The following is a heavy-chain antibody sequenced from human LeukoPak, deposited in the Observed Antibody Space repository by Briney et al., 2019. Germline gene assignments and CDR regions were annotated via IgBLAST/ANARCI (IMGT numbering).Heavy chain of an antibody. CDR1: GGSFSGYY. V-gene: IGHV4-34*01. CDR3: ARAGYSSGWYVNY. D-gene: IGHD6-19*01. Sequence: SETLSLTCAVYGGSFSGYYWSWIRQPPGKGLEWIGEINHSGGTNYNPSLKSRVTISVDTSKNQFSLKLSSVTAADTAVYYCARAGYSSGWYVNYWGQGTLVTVSS. J-gene: IGHJ4*02. CDR2: INHSGGT.